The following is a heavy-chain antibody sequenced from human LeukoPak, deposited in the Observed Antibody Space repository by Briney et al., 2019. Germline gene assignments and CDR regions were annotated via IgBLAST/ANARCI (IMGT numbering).Heavy chain of an antibody. J-gene: IGHJ4*02. V-gene: IGHV1-18*01. CDR3: ASLKTDGYFDY. Sequence: ASVKVSCKASGYTFSSYGISWVRQVPGQGLEWMGWISAYNGNTNYAQKFRGRVTMTTDTSTSTAYMELRSLRSDDTAVYYCASLKTDGYFDYWGQGTLVTVSS. CDR1: GYTFSSYG. D-gene: IGHD5-24*01. CDR2: ISAYNGNT.